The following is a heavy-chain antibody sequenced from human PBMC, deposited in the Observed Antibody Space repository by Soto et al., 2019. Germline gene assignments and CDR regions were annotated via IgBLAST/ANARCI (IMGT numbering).Heavy chain of an antibody. CDR2: ISYDGSNK. D-gene: IGHD5-12*01. J-gene: IGHJ4*02. CDR1: GFTFSSYA. CDR3: ARVEYSGYDYLPFDY. V-gene: IGHV3-30-3*01. Sequence: GGSLRLSCAASGFTFSSYAMHWVRQAPGKGLEWVAVISYDGSNKYYADSVKGRFTISRDNSKNTLYLQMNSLRAEDTAVYYCARVEYSGYDYLPFDYWGQGTLVTVSS.